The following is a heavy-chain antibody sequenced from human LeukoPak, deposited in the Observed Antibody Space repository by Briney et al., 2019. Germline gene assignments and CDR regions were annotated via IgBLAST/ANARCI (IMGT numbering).Heavy chain of an antibody. Sequence: PSETLSLTCTVSGGSISRGSYYWGWIRQPPGKGLQWIGSISYSGNTYSNPSLASRVTMSVDTSKNQFSLKLSSVTAADTAVYYCARGQWFRAFWSRGTPVTVSS. D-gene: IGHD3-10*01. V-gene: IGHV4-39*07. CDR2: ISYSGNT. J-gene: IGHJ4*02. CDR3: ARGQWFRAF. CDR1: GGSISRGSYY.